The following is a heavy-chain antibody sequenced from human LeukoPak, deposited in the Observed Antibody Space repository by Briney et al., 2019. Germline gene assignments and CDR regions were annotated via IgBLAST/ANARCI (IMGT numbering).Heavy chain of an antibody. V-gene: IGHV3-30*03. J-gene: IGHJ4*02. CDR1: GFTFSSYG. Sequence: GGSLRLSCAASGFTFSSYGMHWVRQAPGKGLEWVAVISYDGNNKYYADSVKGRFTISRDNAKNSLYLQMNSLRAEDTAVYYCARDEAAVRFDYWGQGTLVTVSS. CDR3: ARDEAAVRFDY. CDR2: ISYDGNNK. D-gene: IGHD6-13*01.